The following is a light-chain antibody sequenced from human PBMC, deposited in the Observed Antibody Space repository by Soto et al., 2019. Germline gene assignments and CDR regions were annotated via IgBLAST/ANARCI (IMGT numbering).Light chain of an antibody. V-gene: IGKV1-5*03. CDR2: KAS. J-gene: IGKJ4*01. Sequence: DIPMTQSPSTLSASVGDRVTITCRASQTIGIWLAWYQQKPGKAPKLLIYKASNLERGVPSRFSGSGSGTEFTLSISSLQPDDFATYYCQQYNSFALTFGGGTKVEIK. CDR3: QQYNSFALT. CDR1: QTIGIW.